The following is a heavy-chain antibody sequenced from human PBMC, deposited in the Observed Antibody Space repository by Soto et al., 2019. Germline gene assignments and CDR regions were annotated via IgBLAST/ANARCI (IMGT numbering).Heavy chain of an antibody. Sequence: TSETLSLTCTVSGGSVSSGSYYWSWIRQPPGKGLEWIGYIYYSGSTNYNPSLKSRVTISVDTSKNQFSLKLSSLTAADTAVYYCARDTSGSYSYWFDPWGQGTLVTVSS. CDR1: GGSVSSGSYY. CDR3: ARDTSGSYSYWFDP. J-gene: IGHJ5*02. V-gene: IGHV4-61*01. CDR2: IYYSGST. D-gene: IGHD1-26*01.